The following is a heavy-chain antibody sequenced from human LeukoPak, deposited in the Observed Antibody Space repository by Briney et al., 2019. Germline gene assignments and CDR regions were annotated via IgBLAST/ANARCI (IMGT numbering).Heavy chain of an antibody. CDR3: ARDRASGSGWYVDY. CDR2: INPNSGGT. CDR1: GYTFTGYY. Sequence: ASVKVSCKASGYTFTGYYMHWVRQAPGQGLEWMGWINPNSGGTNYAQKFQGRVTMTRDTSISTAYMELSRLRSDDTAVYYCARDRASGSGWYVDYWGQGTLVTVSS. D-gene: IGHD6-19*01. V-gene: IGHV1-2*02. J-gene: IGHJ4*02.